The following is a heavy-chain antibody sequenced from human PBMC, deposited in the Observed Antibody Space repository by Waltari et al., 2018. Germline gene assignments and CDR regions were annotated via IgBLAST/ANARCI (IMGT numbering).Heavy chain of an antibody. CDR2: INPNSGGT. V-gene: IGHV1-2*02. J-gene: IGHJ4*02. CDR3: ASRSQGKRVYYDSSGYPDRSFDY. Sequence: QVQLVQSGAEVKKPGASVKVSCKASGYTFTGYYMHWVRQAPGQGLEWMGWINPNSGGTNYAQKFQGRVTMTRDTSISTAYMELSRLRSDDTAVYYCASRSQGKRVYYDSSGYPDRSFDYWGQGTLVTVSS. D-gene: IGHD3-22*01. CDR1: GYTFTGYY.